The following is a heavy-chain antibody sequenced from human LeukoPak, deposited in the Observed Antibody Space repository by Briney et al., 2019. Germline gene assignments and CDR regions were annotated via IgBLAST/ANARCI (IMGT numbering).Heavy chain of an antibody. CDR1: GGTFSSYA. D-gene: IGHD6-19*01. CDR3: ARDRSSGLDP. CDR2: INPNSGGT. J-gene: IGHJ5*02. Sequence: ASVKVSCKASGGTFSSYAISWVRQAPGQGLEWMGWINPNSGGTNYAQKFQGRVTMTRDTSISTAYMELSRLRSDDTAVYYCARDRSSGLDPWGQGTLVTVSS. V-gene: IGHV1-2*02.